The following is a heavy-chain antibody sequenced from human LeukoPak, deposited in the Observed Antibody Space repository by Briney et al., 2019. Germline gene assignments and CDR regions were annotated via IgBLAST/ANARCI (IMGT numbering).Heavy chain of an antibody. D-gene: IGHD1-26*01. CDR3: ARLPVIVGAALEYYYYYMDV. J-gene: IGHJ6*03. Sequence: SETLSLTCAVYGGTFSGYYWSWIRQPPGKGLEWVGESNDSGGTNYNPSLKSRVTISADKSKNQASLKLTSVTAADTAVYYCARLPVIVGAALEYYYYYMDVWGQGTTVTVSS. V-gene: IGHV4-34*01. CDR2: SNDSGGT. CDR1: GGTFSGYY.